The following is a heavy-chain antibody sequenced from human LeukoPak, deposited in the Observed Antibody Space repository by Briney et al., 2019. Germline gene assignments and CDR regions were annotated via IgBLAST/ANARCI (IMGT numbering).Heavy chain of an antibody. CDR1: GYTFTGYY. CDR2: INPNSGGT. V-gene: IGHV1-2*02. J-gene: IGHJ4*02. Sequence: ASVKVSCKASGYTFTGYYMHWVRQAPGQGLEWMGWINPNSGGTNYAQKFQGRVTMTRDTSISTAYMELSRLRSDDTAVYYCARAYGSGSSYHPDYWGQGTPVTVSS. CDR3: ARAYGSGSSYHPDY. D-gene: IGHD3-10*01.